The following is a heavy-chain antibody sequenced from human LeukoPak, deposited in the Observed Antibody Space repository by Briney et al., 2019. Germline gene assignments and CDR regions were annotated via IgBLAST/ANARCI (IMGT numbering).Heavy chain of an antibody. CDR3: AKDPTARGAARPSDYGY. CDR2: IYHSGST. D-gene: IGHD6-6*01. CDR1: GGSISSYY. V-gene: IGHV4-38-2*02. Sequence: PSETLSLTCTVSGGSISSYYWSWIRQPPGKGLEWIGSIYHSGSTYYNPSPKSRVTISVDTSKNQFSLKLSSVTAADTAVYYCAKDPTARGAARPSDYGYWGQGTLVTVSS. J-gene: IGHJ4*02.